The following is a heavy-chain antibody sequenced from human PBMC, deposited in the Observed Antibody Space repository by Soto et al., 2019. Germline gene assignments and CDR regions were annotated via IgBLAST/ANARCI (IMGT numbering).Heavy chain of an antibody. D-gene: IGHD3-3*01. V-gene: IGHV4-30-4*02. J-gene: IGHJ6*02. Sequence: SETLSPNCTFPCWSIRRCDYYWSWIRPPPGKGLGWIGYIYYSGSTCYNPSLKSRVTISVDTSTNQSPLKLSSVTAADTAVYYCASDNSLGILYAAMDVWGQGTPVTVSS. CDR2: IYYSGST. CDR1: CWSIRRCDYY. CDR3: ASDNSLGILYAAMDV.